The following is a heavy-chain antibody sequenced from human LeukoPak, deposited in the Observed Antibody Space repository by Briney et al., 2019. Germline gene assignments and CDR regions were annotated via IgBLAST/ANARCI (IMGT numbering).Heavy chain of an antibody. CDR1: GGSISSSFYY. CDR3: ASHVVVVAATRHFDY. V-gene: IGHV4-39*07. CDR2: IYYSGST. J-gene: IGHJ4*02. D-gene: IGHD2-15*01. Sequence: SETLSLTCTVSGGSISSSFYYWGWIRQPPGKGLERIGSIYYSGSTYYNPSLKSRVTISVDTSKNQFSLKLSSVTAADTAVYYCASHVVVVAATRHFDYWGQGTLVTVSS.